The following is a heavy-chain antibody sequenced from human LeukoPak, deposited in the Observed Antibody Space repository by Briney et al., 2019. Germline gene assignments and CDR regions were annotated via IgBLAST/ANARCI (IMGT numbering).Heavy chain of an antibody. V-gene: IGHV4-34*01. D-gene: IGHD3-10*01. J-gene: IGHJ6*04. CDR3: ARWSGGSGSYHLGNYGMDV. Sequence: SETLSLTCAVYGGSFSGYYWSWIRQPPGKGLEWIGEINHSGSTNYNPSLKSRVTVSVDTSKNQFSLKLSSVTAADTAVYYCARWSGGSGSYHLGNYGMDVWGKGTTVTVSS. CDR2: INHSGST. CDR1: GGSFSGYY.